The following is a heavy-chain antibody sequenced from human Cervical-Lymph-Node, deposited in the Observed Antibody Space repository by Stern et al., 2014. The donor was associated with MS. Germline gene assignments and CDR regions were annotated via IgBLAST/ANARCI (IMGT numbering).Heavy chain of an antibody. CDR1: GFIFGGSA. J-gene: IGHJ6*02. Sequence: EVQLVESGGGLVQAGGSLKLSCAASGFIFGGSAIHWVRQASGKGLEWVARIRNKAHNYATAYAASVRGSFTISRDDSKKPDYLQMDSLKMEDTAIYYCRVARGYGNGDSLPRHGMDVWGRGTTVIVSS. CDR3: RVARGYGNGDSLPRHGMDV. V-gene: IGHV3-73*01. CDR2: IRNKAHNYAT. D-gene: IGHD3-3*01.